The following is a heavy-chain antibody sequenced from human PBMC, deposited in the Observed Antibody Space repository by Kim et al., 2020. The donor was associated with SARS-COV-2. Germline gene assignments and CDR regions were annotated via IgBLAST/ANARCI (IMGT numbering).Heavy chain of an antibody. D-gene: IGHD4-17*01. Sequence: GGSLRLSCAASGFTFKDYWMHWVRQAPGKGLVWVSRIHSDGSSTSYADSVKGRFTISRDNAKNTLHLQMNSLRAEDTAVYYCAKGGATVVTPGSNWYFDLWGRGTLVTVSS. V-gene: IGHV3-74*01. CDR3: AKGGATVVTPGSNWYFDL. CDR1: GFTFKDYW. CDR2: IHSDGSST. J-gene: IGHJ2*01.